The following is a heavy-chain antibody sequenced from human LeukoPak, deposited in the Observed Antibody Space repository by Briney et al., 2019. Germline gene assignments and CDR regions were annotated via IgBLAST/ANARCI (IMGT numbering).Heavy chain of an antibody. CDR2: ISSSSSTI. J-gene: IGHJ6*02. V-gene: IGHV3-48*04. Sequence: GSLRLSCAASGFTFSSYSMNWVRQAPGKGLEWVSYISSSSSTIYYADSVKGRFTISRDNAKNSLYLQMNSLRAEDTAVYYCARDATYYYGMDVWGQGTTVTVSS. CDR1: GFTFSSYS. CDR3: ARDATYYYGMDV.